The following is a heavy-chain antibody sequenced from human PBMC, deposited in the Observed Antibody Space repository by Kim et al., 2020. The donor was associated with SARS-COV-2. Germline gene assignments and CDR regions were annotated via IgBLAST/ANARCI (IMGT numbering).Heavy chain of an antibody. Sequence: GGSLRLSCAASGFTFSSYSMNWVRQAPGKGLEWVSSISSSSSYIYYADSVKGRFTISRDNAKNSLYLQMNSLRAEDTAVYYCARDPYCWGLSYYYYGMDVWGQGTTVTVSS. V-gene: IGHV3-21*01. CDR1: GFTFSSYS. J-gene: IGHJ6*02. D-gene: IGHD7-27*01. CDR2: ISSSSSYI. CDR3: ARDPYCWGLSYYYYGMDV.